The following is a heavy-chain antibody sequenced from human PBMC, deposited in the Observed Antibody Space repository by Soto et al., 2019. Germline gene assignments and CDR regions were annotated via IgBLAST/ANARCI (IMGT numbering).Heavy chain of an antibody. CDR3: ARDRYCSSTSRHAY. CDR1: GGTFSSYA. V-gene: IGHV1-69*13. J-gene: IGHJ4*02. Sequence: GASVKVSCKASGGTFSSYAISWVRQAPGQGLEWMGGIIPIFGTANYAQKFQGRVTITADESTSTAYMELRSLRSDDTAVYYCARDRYCSSTSRHAYWGQGTLVTVSS. CDR2: IIPIFGTA. D-gene: IGHD2-2*01.